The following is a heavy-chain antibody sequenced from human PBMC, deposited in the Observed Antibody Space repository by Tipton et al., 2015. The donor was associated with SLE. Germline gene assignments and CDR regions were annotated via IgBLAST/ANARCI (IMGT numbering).Heavy chain of an antibody. D-gene: IGHD2-8*02. CDR2: INHSGST. Sequence: TLSLTCAVYGGSFSAYYWTWIRQPPGKGLEWIGEINHSGSTNYNPSLKSRVTISVDTSKNQFSLKLSSVTAADTAVYYCARDHCTGGVCSYYYYYYGMDVWGQGTTVTVSS. CDR1: GGSFSAYY. V-gene: IGHV4-34*01. J-gene: IGHJ6*02. CDR3: ARDHCTGGVCSYYYYYYGMDV.